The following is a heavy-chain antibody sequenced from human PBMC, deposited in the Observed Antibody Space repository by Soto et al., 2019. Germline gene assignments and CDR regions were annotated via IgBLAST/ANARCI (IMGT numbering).Heavy chain of an antibody. D-gene: IGHD3-16*01. Sequence: QVQLVESGGGVVQPGRSLRHSCAASGFTFSSYGMHWVRQAPGKGLEWVAVISYDGSNKYYADSVKGRFTISRDNSKNTLYLQMNSLRAEDTAVYYCVILGDPDAFDIWGQGTMVTVSS. CDR1: GFTFSSYG. CDR2: ISYDGSNK. CDR3: VILGDPDAFDI. J-gene: IGHJ3*02. V-gene: IGHV3-30*03.